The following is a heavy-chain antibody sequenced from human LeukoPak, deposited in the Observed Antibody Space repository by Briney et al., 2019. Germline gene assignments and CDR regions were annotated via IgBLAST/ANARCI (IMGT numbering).Heavy chain of an antibody. Sequence: GGSLRLSCAASGFTFSSYAMSWVRQAPGKGPGWVSAISGSGGSTYYADSVKGRFTISRDNSKNTLYLQMNSLRAEDTAVYYCARQLGYCSDGNCYFDYWGQGTLVTVSS. V-gene: IGHV3-23*01. J-gene: IGHJ4*02. D-gene: IGHD2-15*01. CDR1: GFTFSSYA. CDR2: ISGSGGST. CDR3: ARQLGYCSDGNCYFDY.